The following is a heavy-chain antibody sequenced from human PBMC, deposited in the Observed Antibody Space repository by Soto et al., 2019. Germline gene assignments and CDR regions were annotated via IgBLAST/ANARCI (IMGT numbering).Heavy chain of an antibody. J-gene: IGHJ6*02. Sequence: GASVKVSCKASGYTFTSYGISWVRQAPGQGLEWMGWISAYNGNTNYAQKLQGRVTMTTDTSTSTAYMELRSLRSDDTAVYYCARDHGYCSGGSCYSFPTLYYYYGMDVWGQGTTVTVSS. D-gene: IGHD2-15*01. CDR1: GYTFTSYG. V-gene: IGHV1-18*01. CDR3: ARDHGYCSGGSCYSFPTLYYYYGMDV. CDR2: ISAYNGNT.